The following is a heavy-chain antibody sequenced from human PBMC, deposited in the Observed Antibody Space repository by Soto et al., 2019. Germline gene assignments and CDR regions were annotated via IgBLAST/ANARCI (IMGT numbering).Heavy chain of an antibody. V-gene: IGHV3-23*01. J-gene: IGHJ4*02. D-gene: IGHD6-13*01. Sequence: PGGSLRLSCAAPGFTFSSYAMSWVRQAPGEGLEWVSAISGSGGSTYYADSVKGRFTISRDNSKNTLYLQMNSLRAEDTAVYYCANGDAWVSKQQLALLPFDYWGQGTLVTVSS. CDR3: ANGDAWVSKQQLALLPFDY. CDR2: ISGSGGST. CDR1: GFTFSSYA.